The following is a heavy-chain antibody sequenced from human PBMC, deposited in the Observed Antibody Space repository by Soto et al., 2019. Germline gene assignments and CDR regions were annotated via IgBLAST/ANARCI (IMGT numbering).Heavy chain of an antibody. D-gene: IGHD2-15*01. V-gene: IGHV3-48*01. Sequence: GGSLRLSCAASGFTFSSYSMNWVRQAPGKGLEWVSYISSSSSTIYYADSVKGRFTISRDNAKNSRYLQMNSLRAEDTAVYYCATSNIVATISILEQEGYCSGGSCYSGYYWGQGTLVTVSS. J-gene: IGHJ4*02. CDR3: ATSNIVATISILEQEGYCSGGSCYSGYY. CDR2: ISSSSSTI. CDR1: GFTFSSYS.